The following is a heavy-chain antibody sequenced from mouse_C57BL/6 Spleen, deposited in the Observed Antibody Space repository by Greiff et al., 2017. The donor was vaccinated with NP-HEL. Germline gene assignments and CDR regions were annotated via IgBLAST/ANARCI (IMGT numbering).Heavy chain of an antibody. CDR2: ISSGSSTI. CDR1: GFTFSDYG. D-gene: IGHD1-1*01. V-gene: IGHV5-17*01. CDR3: SRMTHYYGSSPYYFDY. Sequence: EVMLVESGGGLVKPGGSLKLSCAASGFTFSDYGMHWVRQAPEKGLEWVAYISSGSSTIYYADTVKGRFTISRDNAKNTLFLQMTSLRSEDTAMYYCSRMTHYYGSSPYYFDYWGQGTTLTVSS. J-gene: IGHJ2*01.